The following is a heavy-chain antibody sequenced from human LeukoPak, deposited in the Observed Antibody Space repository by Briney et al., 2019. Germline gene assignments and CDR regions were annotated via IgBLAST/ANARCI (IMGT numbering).Heavy chain of an antibody. J-gene: IGHJ4*02. Sequence: ASVKVSCKASGYTFTSYDINWVRQATGQGPEWMGWMNPNSGNTGYAQKFQGRVTMTRNTSISTAYMELSSLRSEDTAVYYCARAVYSSSPELFDYWGQGTLVTVSS. CDR1: GYTFTSYD. CDR3: ARAVYSSSPELFDY. CDR2: MNPNSGNT. V-gene: IGHV1-8*01. D-gene: IGHD6-6*01.